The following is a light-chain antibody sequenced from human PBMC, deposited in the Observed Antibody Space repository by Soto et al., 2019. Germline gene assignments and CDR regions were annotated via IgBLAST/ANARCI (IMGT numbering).Light chain of an antibody. CDR1: SSNIGAGYD. J-gene: IGLJ1*01. CDR2: GNS. Sequence: QSVLTQPPSGSGAPGQRVTISCTGSSSNIGAGYDVHWYQQLPGTAPKLLIYGNSNRPSGVPDRFSGSKSGTSASLAITGLQAEEEADSSCQSYDSSLSGSGVFGTGTKVTVL. CDR3: QSYDSSLSGSGV. V-gene: IGLV1-40*01.